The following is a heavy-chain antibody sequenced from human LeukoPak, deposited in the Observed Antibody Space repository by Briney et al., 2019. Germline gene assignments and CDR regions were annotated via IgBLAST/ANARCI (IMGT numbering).Heavy chain of an antibody. V-gene: IGHV3-7*01. Sequence: GGSLRLSCAASGFTFSNYWMSWVRQAPGKGLEWVANIKRDGSEKYYVDSVKGRFTISRDNAKNSLFLQMNSLTAEDTAVYYCARGQTTFGPWGQGTLVTVSS. CDR1: GFTFSNYW. CDR3: ARGQTTFGP. D-gene: IGHD1-7*01. CDR2: IKRDGSEK. J-gene: IGHJ5*02.